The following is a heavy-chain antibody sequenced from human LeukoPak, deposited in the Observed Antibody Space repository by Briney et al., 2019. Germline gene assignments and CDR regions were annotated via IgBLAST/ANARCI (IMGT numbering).Heavy chain of an antibody. Sequence: GASVKVSCKASGGTFSSYAISWVRQAPGQGLEWMGRIIPIFGTANYAQKFQGRVTITADKSTSTAYMELSSLRSEDTAVYYCARVSHCSGGSCYFDPADYWGQGTLVTVSS. J-gene: IGHJ4*02. CDR1: GGTFSSYA. CDR2: IIPIFGTA. V-gene: IGHV1-69*06. CDR3: ARVSHCSGGSCYFDPADY. D-gene: IGHD2-15*01.